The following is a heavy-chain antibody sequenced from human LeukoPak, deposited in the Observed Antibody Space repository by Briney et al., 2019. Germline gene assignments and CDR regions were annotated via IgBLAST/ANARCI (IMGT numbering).Heavy chain of an antibody. Sequence: GASVKVSCTASGYTFTSYDINWVRQATGQGLVWMGWMNPNSGNTDYAQKFQGRVTMTRNTSISTAYMELSSLRSEDTAVYYCARLTRLGELSLYRAWYYFDYWGQGTLVTVSS. CDR3: ARLTRLGELSLYRAWYYFDY. V-gene: IGHV1-8*01. CDR1: GYTFTSYD. D-gene: IGHD3-16*02. CDR2: MNPNSGNT. J-gene: IGHJ4*02.